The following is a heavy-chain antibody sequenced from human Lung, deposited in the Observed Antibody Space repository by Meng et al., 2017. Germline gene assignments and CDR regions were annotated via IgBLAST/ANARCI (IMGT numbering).Heavy chain of an antibody. CDR3: ARDEDISAAGKLFGDY. CDR2: INPKSGDT. D-gene: IGHD6-13*01. J-gene: IGHJ4*02. Sequence: VQLAQSGAEVKKPAASVKVSCKAFGHTFSDFCLPWVRRAPGQGLEWMGRINPKSGDTHYAQRFQGRVTMTRDTSISTAYMELSGLRSDDTAMYYCARDEDISAAGKLFGDYWGQGTLVTVSS. CDR1: GHTFSDFC. V-gene: IGHV1-2*06.